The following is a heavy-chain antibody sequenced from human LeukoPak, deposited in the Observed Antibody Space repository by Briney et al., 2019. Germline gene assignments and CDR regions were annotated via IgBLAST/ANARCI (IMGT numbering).Heavy chain of an antibody. CDR1: GYTFTSYG. CDR3: ARQPEGTWFDP. J-gene: IGHJ5*02. D-gene: IGHD1-1*01. CDR2: IDPSDSYT. V-gene: IGHV5-10-1*01. Sequence: KVSCKASGYTFTSYGISWVRQMPGKGLEWMGRIDPSDSYTNYSPSFQGHVTISADKSISTAYLQWSSLKASDTAMYYCARQPEGTWFDPWGQGTLVTVSS.